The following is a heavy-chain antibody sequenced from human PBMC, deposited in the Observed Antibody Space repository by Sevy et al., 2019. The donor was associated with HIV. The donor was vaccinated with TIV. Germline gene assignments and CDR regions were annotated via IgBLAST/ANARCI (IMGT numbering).Heavy chain of an antibody. Sequence: GGSLRLSCAASGFTFSTYWMHWVRQVPGKGLVWVSRINSDGSSTNYADSVKGRFTISRDNARNTVYLQMNNLRAEDTALYYCARYVGATYPIYYWGQGTLVTVSS. J-gene: IGHJ4*02. V-gene: IGHV3-74*01. D-gene: IGHD1-26*01. CDR3: ARYVGATYPIYY. CDR1: GFTFSTYW. CDR2: INSDGSST.